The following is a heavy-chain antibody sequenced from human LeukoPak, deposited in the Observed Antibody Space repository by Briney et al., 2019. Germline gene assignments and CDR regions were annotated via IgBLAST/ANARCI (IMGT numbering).Heavy chain of an antibody. Sequence: PSETLSLTCSVSGGSISSSSYYWGWIRQAPGKGLEWIGSFYYSGSTYYNPSLKSRVTISVDTSKNQFSLKLSSVTAADTAVYYCARGVSGSYYDDYWGQGTLVTVSS. CDR2: FYYSGST. V-gene: IGHV4-39*07. CDR3: ARGVSGSYYDDY. D-gene: IGHD1-26*01. CDR1: GGSISSSSYY. J-gene: IGHJ4*02.